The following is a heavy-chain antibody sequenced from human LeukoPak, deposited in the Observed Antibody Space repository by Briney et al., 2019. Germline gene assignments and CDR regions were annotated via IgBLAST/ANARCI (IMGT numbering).Heavy chain of an antibody. V-gene: IGHV3-23*01. J-gene: IGHJ4*02. CDR3: AKSKLLWFGELLSE. CDR1: GFTFSSYS. D-gene: IGHD3-10*01. CDR2: ISSSGGST. Sequence: GGSLRLSCAASGFTFSSYSMNWVRQVAGKGLEWVSGISSSGGSTSYGDSVKGRFTISRDNSKNTLYLQMDSLRDEDTAVYYCAKSKLLWFGELLSEWGQGTLVIVSS.